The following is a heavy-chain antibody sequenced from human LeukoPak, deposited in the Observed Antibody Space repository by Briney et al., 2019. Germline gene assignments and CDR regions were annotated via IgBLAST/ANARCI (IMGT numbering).Heavy chain of an antibody. D-gene: IGHD4-17*01. CDR1: GGSFSGYY. Sequence: PSETLSLTCAVYGGSFSGYYWSWIRQPPGKGLECIGYIYYSGSTNYNPSLKSRVTISVDTSKNQFSLKLSSVTAADTAVYYCARFAGYGYGPLGYWGQGTLVIVSS. CDR2: IYYSGST. CDR3: ARFAGYGYGPLGY. V-gene: IGHV4-59*01. J-gene: IGHJ4*02.